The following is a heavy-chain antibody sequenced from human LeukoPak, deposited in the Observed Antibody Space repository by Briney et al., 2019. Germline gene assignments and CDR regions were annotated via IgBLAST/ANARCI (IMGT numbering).Heavy chain of an antibody. Sequence: SETLSLTCAVYGGSFSGYYWSWIRQPPGKGLEWIGEINHSGSTNYNPSLKSRVTISLDTSKNQFSLKLSSVTAADTAVYYCARGSYVITTIVVVPNWFDPWGQGTLVTVSS. J-gene: IGHJ5*02. CDR1: GGSFSGYY. CDR3: ARGSYVITTIVVVPNWFDP. CDR2: INHSGST. D-gene: IGHD3-22*01. V-gene: IGHV4-34*09.